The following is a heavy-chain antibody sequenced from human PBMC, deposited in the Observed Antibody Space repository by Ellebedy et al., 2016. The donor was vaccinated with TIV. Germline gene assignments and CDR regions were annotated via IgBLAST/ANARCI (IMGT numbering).Heavy chain of an antibody. V-gene: IGHV3-7*01. CDR3: ARDGKYGGGDEDAFDI. CDR1: GFTFSSYW. Sequence: GGSLRLSCAASGFTFSSYWMSWVRQAPGKGLEWVANIKQDGSEKYYVDSVKGRFTISRDNAKNSLYLQMNSLRAEDTAVYYCARDGKYGGGDEDAFDIWGQGTMVTVSS. J-gene: IGHJ3*02. CDR2: IKQDGSEK. D-gene: IGHD2-21*02.